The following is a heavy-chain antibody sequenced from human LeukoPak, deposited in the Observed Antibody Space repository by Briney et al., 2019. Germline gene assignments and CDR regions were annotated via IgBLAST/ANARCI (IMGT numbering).Heavy chain of an antibody. CDR3: ARDRGWLQSYYYYYGMDV. Sequence: HPGGSLRLSCAASGFTFSSYAMHWVRQAPGKGLEWVAVISYDGSNKYYADSVKGRFTISRDNSKNTLYLQMNSLRAEDTAVYYCARDRGWLQSYYYYYGMDVWGQGTTVTVSS. CDR1: GFTFSSYA. CDR2: ISYDGSNK. V-gene: IGHV3-30-3*01. D-gene: IGHD5-24*01. J-gene: IGHJ6*02.